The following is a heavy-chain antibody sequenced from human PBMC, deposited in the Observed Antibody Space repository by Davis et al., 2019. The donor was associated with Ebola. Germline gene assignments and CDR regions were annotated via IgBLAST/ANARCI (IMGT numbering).Heavy chain of an antibody. CDR3: AIPDCSGANCYSVYIKN. J-gene: IGHJ4*02. CDR1: GFNFRSYG. CDR2: IWYDGSRK. D-gene: IGHD2-15*01. V-gene: IGHV3-33*01. Sequence: GGSLRLSCAASGFNFRSYGMHWVRQAPDKGLEWVAVIWYDGSRKYYGDSVKGRFTISRDNSNNLLYLQMNSLRAEDTAVYYCAIPDCSGANCYSVYIKNWGQGTLATVS.